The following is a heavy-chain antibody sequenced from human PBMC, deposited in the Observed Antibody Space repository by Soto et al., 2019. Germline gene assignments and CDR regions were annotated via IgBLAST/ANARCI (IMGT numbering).Heavy chain of an antibody. Sequence: PSETLSLTCTVSGGSISSGGYYWSWIRQHPGKGLEWIGYIYYSGSTYYNPSLKSRVTISVDTSKNQFSLKLSSVTAADTAVYYCARGARHYDSSGYDYWGQGTLVTVSS. D-gene: IGHD3-22*01. CDR3: ARGARHYDSSGYDY. V-gene: IGHV4-31*03. J-gene: IGHJ4*02. CDR1: GGSISSGGYY. CDR2: IYYSGST.